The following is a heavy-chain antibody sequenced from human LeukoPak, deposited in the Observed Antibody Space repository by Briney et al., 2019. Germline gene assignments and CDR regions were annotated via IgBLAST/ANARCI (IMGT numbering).Heavy chain of an antibody. CDR3: AREGGSNTYYFDY. D-gene: IGHD3-16*01. CDR2: IYYSGST. Sequence: SETLSLTCTVSGGSTSSSSYYWGWIRQPPRKGLEWIGSIYYSGSTYYNPSLKSRLTISVDTSKNQFSLKLSSVTAADTAVYYCAREGGSNTYYFDYWGQGTLVTVSS. V-gene: IGHV4-39*02. J-gene: IGHJ4*02. CDR1: GGSTSSSSYY.